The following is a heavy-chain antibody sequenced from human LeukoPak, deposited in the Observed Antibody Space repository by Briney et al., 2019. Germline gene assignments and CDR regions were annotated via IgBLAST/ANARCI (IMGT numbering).Heavy chain of an antibody. Sequence: KESGPTLVNPTQTLTLTCTFSGFSLRTSGVGVGWIRQPPGKALEWLALIYWNDDKRYSPSLKSRLTITKDTSKNQVVLTMTNMDPVDTATYYCAHSPRSYYGSGSYFSPDNWGQGTLVTVSS. V-gene: IGHV2-5*01. CDR1: GFSLRTSGVG. D-gene: IGHD3-10*01. CDR3: AHSPRSYYGSGSYFSPDN. CDR2: IYWNDDK. J-gene: IGHJ4*02.